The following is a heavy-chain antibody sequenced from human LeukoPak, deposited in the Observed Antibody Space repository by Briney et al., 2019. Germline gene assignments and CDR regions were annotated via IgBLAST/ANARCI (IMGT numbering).Heavy chain of an antibody. CDR2: IYDSGSS. D-gene: IGHD3-22*01. CDR1: GGSISTYY. J-gene: IGHJ4*02. V-gene: IGHV4-59*12. CDR3: ARRQTYYYDSSGYPY. Sequence: SETLSLTCTVSGGSISTYYWSWIRQPPGKGLEWIGYIYDSGSSNYNPSLRSRVTIAVDRSKNHFSLKLSSVTAADTAVYYCARRQTYYYDSSGYPYWGQGTLVTVSS.